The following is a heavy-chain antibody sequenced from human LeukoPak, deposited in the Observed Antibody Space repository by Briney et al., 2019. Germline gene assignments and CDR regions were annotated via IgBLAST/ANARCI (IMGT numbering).Heavy chain of an antibody. CDR2: ISSSSSTI. CDR1: GFTFSSYS. CDR3: ARESVFSDI. V-gene: IGHV3-48*01. D-gene: IGHD3-3*01. J-gene: IGHJ3*02. Sequence: GGSLRLSCAASGFTFSSYSMNWVRQAPGKGLEWVSYISSSSSTITYADSVKGRFTISRDNAKNSLYLQMSSLRAEDTAVYYCARESVFSDIWGQGTMVTVSS.